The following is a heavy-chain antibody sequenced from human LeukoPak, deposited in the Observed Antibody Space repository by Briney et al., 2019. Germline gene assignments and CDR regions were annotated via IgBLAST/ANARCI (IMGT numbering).Heavy chain of an antibody. J-gene: IGHJ5*02. CDR1: GYTFTSYG. CDR3: ARLGEYSGYDLPYNWFDP. V-gene: IGHV1-18*01. D-gene: IGHD5-12*01. Sequence: ASVKVSCKASGYTFTSYGISWVRQAPGQGLEWMGWISAYNGNTNYAQRLQGRVTMTTDTSTSTAYMELRSLRSDDTAVYYCARLGEYSGYDLPYNWFDPWGQGTLVTVSS. CDR2: ISAYNGNT.